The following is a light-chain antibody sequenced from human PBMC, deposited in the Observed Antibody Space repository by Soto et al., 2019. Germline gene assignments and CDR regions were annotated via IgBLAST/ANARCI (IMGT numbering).Light chain of an antibody. CDR2: DVN. V-gene: IGLV2-11*01. CDR3: CSYAGRYSSV. J-gene: IGLJ2*01. Sequence: QSALTQPRSVSGSPGQSVTISCTGTSSDVGTYNYVSWYQQHPGKAPKLMIYDVNQRPSGVPDRFSGSKSGNTASLTISGLQAEDESDYYCCSYAGRYSSVFGGGTKLTVL. CDR1: SSDVGTYNY.